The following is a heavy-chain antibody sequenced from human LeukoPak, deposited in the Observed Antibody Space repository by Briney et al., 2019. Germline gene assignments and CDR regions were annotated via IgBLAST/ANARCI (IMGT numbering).Heavy chain of an antibody. J-gene: IGHJ3*02. D-gene: IGHD6-19*01. CDR3: ARRVAALGAFDI. CDR2: IYPGDSET. Sequence: GESLKISCRGSGYSFTSYWIAWVRQMPGKGLEWMGIIYPGDSETRYSPSFQGQVTISADKSISTAYLQWSSLKASDTAMYYCARRVAALGAFDIWGRGTMVTVSS. CDR1: GYSFTSYW. V-gene: IGHV5-51*01.